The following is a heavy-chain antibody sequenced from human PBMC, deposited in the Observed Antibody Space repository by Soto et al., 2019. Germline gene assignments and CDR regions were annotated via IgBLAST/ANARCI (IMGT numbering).Heavy chain of an antibody. CDR1: GGSISSGDYY. D-gene: IGHD3-3*01. CDR2: IYYSGST. CDR3: ASITIFGVVAPTSDY. J-gene: IGHJ4*02. Sequence: PSETLSLTCTVSGGSISSGDYYWSWIRQPPGKGLEWIGYIYYSGSTYYNPSLKSRVTISVDTSKNQFSLKLSSVTAADTAVYYCASITIFGVVAPTSDYWGQGTLVTVSS. V-gene: IGHV4-30-4*01.